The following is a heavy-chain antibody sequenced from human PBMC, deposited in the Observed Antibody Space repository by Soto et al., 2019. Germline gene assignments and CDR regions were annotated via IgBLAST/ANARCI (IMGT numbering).Heavy chain of an antibody. CDR1: GGSFSGYY. Sequence: SETLSLTCAVYGGSFSGYYWTWIRQPPGTGLEWIGEINHSGSTNYNPSLKSRVTISVDTSKNQFSLKLTSVTAADTAVYYCASEYCSGGSCPLYYGMDVWGQGTTVTVSS. CDR3: ASEYCSGGSCPLYYGMDV. CDR2: INHSGST. J-gene: IGHJ6*02. D-gene: IGHD2-15*01. V-gene: IGHV4-34*01.